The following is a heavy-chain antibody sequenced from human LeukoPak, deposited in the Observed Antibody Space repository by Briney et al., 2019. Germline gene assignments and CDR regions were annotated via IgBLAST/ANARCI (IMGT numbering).Heavy chain of an antibody. V-gene: IGHV3-23*01. D-gene: IGHD2-21*02. Sequence: GGSLRLSCAASGFTFSSYAMSWVRQSPGKGLEWVSTISNAGGSTYYADSVRGRFTISRDNSKNTLYLQMNSLRAEDTAVYYCATKSYCGGDCYARDAFDIWGQGTMVTVSS. J-gene: IGHJ3*02. CDR1: GFTFSSYA. CDR2: ISNAGGST. CDR3: ATKSYCGGDCYARDAFDI.